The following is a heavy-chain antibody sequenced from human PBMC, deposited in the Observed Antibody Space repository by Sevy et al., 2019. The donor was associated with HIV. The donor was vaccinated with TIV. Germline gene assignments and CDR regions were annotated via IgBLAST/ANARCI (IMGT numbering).Heavy chain of an antibody. CDR2: INHSGST. J-gene: IGHJ4*02. CDR3: ARDSGSYYEGYYFDY. Sequence: SETLSLTCAVYGGSFSGYYWSWIRQPPGKGLEWIGEINHSGSTNYNPSLKSRVTISVDTSKNQFSLKLSSVTAADTAVYYCARDSGSYYEGYYFDYWGQGTLVTVSS. D-gene: IGHD1-26*01. V-gene: IGHV4-34*01. CDR1: GGSFSGYY.